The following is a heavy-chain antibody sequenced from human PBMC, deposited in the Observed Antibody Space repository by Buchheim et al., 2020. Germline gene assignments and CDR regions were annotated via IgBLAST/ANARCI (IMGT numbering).Heavy chain of an antibody. D-gene: IGHD2-2*02. Sequence: EVQLVESGGGLVQPGGSLRLSCAASGFTFSSYDMHWVRQATGKGLEWVSAIGTAGDPYYPGSVKGRFTISRENAKNSLYLQINSLRAEDTAVYYCAKPACSSTNCYNENWFDPWGQGTL. J-gene: IGHJ5*02. CDR1: GFTFSSYD. V-gene: IGHV3-13*05. CDR2: IGTAGDP. CDR3: AKPACSSTNCYNENWFDP.